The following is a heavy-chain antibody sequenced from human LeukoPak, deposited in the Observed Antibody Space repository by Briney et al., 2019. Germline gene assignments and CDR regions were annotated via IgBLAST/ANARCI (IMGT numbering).Heavy chain of an antibody. D-gene: IGHD6-13*01. J-gene: IGHJ4*02. Sequence: GRSLRLSCAASGFTFSSYCMRWVRQAPGKGLEWVADISYDGSNKYYADSVKGRFTISRDNSKNTLYLQMNSLRAEDTAVYYCAKRMWQQLFTFDYWGQGTLVTVSS. CDR1: GFTFSSYC. CDR3: AKRMWQQLFTFDY. V-gene: IGHV3-30*18. CDR2: ISYDGSNK.